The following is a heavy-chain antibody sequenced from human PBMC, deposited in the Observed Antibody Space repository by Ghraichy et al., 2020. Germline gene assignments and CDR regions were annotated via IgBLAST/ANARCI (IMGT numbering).Heavy chain of an antibody. Sequence: GGSLRLSCAASGFTFSSYAMSWVRQAPGKGLEWVSAISGSGGSTYYADSVKGRFTISRDNSKNTLYLQMNSLRAEDTAVYYCAKTFLDSSSNHDAFDIWGQGTMVTVSS. CDR2: ISGSGGST. J-gene: IGHJ3*02. CDR1: GFTFSSYA. CDR3: AKTFLDSSSNHDAFDI. D-gene: IGHD6-6*01. V-gene: IGHV3-23*01.